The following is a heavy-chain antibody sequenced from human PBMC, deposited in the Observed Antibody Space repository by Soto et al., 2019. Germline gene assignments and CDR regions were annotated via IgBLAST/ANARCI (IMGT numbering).Heavy chain of an antibody. CDR2: ISHSGNT. CDR1: GGSVSSDPYY. D-gene: IGHD1-26*01. J-gene: IGHJ6*02. V-gene: IGHV4-61*01. Sequence: KPSETLSLTCTVSGGSVSSDPYYWSWIRQPPGMGLEWIGYISHSGNTEYNPSLKNRVTISRDTSKNQFSLKLRSVTAADTAVYFCARDRGQWELHITFYYYYALDVWGHGTTVTVSS. CDR3: ARDRGQWELHITFYYYYALDV.